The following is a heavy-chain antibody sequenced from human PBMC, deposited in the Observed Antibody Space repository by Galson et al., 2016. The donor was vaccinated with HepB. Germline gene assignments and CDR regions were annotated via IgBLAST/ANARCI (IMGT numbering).Heavy chain of an antibody. D-gene: IGHD1-26*01. CDR1: GLTISGHW. CDR3: ARGGGTQTNQGCDS. Sequence: SLRLSCAATGLTISGHWMHWVRQAPGKGLMWIAHTNNGGNNKNYANSVKGRFTISRDYAKNTVYLEMTSLREEDTAVYYCARGGGTQTNQGCDSWGQGTLVTVS. V-gene: IGHV3-74*01. CDR2: TNNGGNNK. J-gene: IGHJ4*02.